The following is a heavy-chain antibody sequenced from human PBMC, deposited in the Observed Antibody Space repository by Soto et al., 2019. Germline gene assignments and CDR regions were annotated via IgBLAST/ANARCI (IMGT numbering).Heavy chain of an antibody. V-gene: IGHV1-18*01. CDR1: GYTFTSYG. J-gene: IGHJ6*02. CDR2: ISVYNGNT. D-gene: IGHD6-19*01. Sequence: QVQLVQSGAEVKKPGASVKVSCKASGYTFTSYGISWVRQAPGQGLEWMGWISVYNGNTNYAQKLQGRVTITTDTSTSTAYMELRSLRSDDTAVYYCARDRSNIAVADWGYYYYGMDVWGQGTTVTVSS. CDR3: ARDRSNIAVADWGYYYYGMDV.